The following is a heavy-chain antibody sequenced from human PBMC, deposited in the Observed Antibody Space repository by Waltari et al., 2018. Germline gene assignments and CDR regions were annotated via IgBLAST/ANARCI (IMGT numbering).Heavy chain of an antibody. CDR3: ARNLDL. D-gene: IGHD3-9*01. Sequence: QVQLQESGPGLVKPSETLSLTCAVSRGSISSSDWWSWVRQPPGKGLGWIAEVSHGGGTNYNPSLRSRVTVSVDKSTNQISLNLISVTAADTAVYYCARNLDLWGQGTLVIVSS. J-gene: IGHJ4*02. CDR1: RGSISSSDW. CDR2: VSHGGGT. V-gene: IGHV4-4*02.